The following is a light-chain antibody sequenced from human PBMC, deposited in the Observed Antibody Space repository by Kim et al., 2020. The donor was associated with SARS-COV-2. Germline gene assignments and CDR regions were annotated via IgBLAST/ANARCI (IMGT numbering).Light chain of an antibody. CDR2: EVN. V-gene: IGLV2-23*02. CDR3: CSCGGSKTLDV. J-gene: IGLJ1*01. CDR1: MNEVGYNNR. Sequence: QLILFACTGTMNEVGYNNRASGYQQHPGEAPKLLIHEVNKRPSGVSDRFSDSKSGNTAYLTISGLQAEDEADYYCCSCGGSKTLDVFGTETKVTDL.